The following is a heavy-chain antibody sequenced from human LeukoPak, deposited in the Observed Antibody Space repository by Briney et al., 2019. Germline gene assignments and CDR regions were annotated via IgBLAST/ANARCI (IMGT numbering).Heavy chain of an antibody. CDR2: FSGSGGST. J-gene: IGHJ4*02. Sequence: GGSLRLSCAASGSTFSSYAMRWVRQAPGKGLGWVAVFSGSGGSTYYADSVKGRFTICRDNSKNTLYLQMNSPRAEDTAVYYCAILPGYSSSWYEVDYWGQGTLVTVSS. CDR3: AILPGYSSSWYEVDY. V-gene: IGHV3-23*01. D-gene: IGHD6-13*01. CDR1: GSTFSSYA.